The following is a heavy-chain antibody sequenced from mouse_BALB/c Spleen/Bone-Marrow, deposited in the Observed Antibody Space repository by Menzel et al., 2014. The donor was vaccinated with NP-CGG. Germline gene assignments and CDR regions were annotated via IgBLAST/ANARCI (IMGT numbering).Heavy chain of an antibody. CDR1: GFNIEDTY. CDR3: AEITTAAYYVMDY. CDR2: IDPANGNT. D-gene: IGHD1-2*01. J-gene: IGHJ4*01. Sequence: EVQLQQSGAELVKPGASVKLSCTASGFNIEDTYMPWVKQRPEQGLEWIGRIDPANGNTKYDPKFQGKATITADTSSNTAYLQLSSLTSEDTAVYYCAEITTAAYYVMDYWGQGTSVTVSS. V-gene: IGHV14-3*02.